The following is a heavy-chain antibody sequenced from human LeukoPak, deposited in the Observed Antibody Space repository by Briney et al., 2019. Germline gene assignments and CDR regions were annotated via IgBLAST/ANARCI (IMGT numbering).Heavy chain of an antibody. Sequence: GASVKVSCKASGYTFTSYGISWVRQAPGQGLEWMVWISAYNGNTNYAQKLQGRVTMTTDTSTSTAYMELRSLRSDDTAVYYCARGTSYDYGDYNWFDPWGQGTLVTVSS. D-gene: IGHD4-17*01. J-gene: IGHJ5*02. CDR2: ISAYNGNT. CDR1: GYTFTSYG. V-gene: IGHV1-18*01. CDR3: ARGTSYDYGDYNWFDP.